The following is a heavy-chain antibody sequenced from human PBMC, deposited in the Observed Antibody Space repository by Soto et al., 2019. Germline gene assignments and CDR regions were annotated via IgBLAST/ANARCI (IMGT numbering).Heavy chain of an antibody. V-gene: IGHV3-48*03. J-gene: IGHJ2*01. CDR2: ISRSGSTI. CDR1: GLTFSSYE. Sequence: EVQLVGSGGGLVQPGGSLRLSCAASGLTFSSYEMNWVRQVPGKGLEWVSYISRSGSTIYYADSVKGRVTISRDNAKNSLYLQMNSLRAEDTAVYYCARDGRIRRPDWYFDLWGRGTLVTVSS. CDR3: ARDGRIRRPDWYFDL. D-gene: IGHD2-15*01.